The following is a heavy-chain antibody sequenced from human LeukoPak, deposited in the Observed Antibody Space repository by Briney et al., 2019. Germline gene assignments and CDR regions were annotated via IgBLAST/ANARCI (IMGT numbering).Heavy chain of an antibody. CDR2: ISGSGGST. V-gene: IGHV3-23*01. Sequence: GGSLRLSCAASGFTFSSYGMHWVRQAPGKGLEWVSAISGSGGSTYYADSVKGRFTISRDNSKNTLYLQMNSLRAEDTAVYYCAKDPRARFGELPLLDFDYWGQGTLVTVSS. D-gene: IGHD3-10*01. CDR1: GFTFSSYG. J-gene: IGHJ4*02. CDR3: AKDPRARFGELPLLDFDY.